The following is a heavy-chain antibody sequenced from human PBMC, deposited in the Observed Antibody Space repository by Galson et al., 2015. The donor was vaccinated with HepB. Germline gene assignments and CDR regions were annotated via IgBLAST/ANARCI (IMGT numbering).Heavy chain of an antibody. CDR1: GFTFSSYA. J-gene: IGHJ4*02. CDR2: ITSNGGRT. CDR3: AKDGIMVSNNPYQLHF. Sequence: SLRLSCAASGFTFSSYAMTWVRQAPGKGLEWISSITSNGGRTFYTNYVKGRFTISRDNSRNTVVLQLSSLRPEYTAVYYCAKDGIMVSNNPYQLHFWGQGTLVSVSS. D-gene: IGHD2-8*01. V-gene: IGHV3-23*01.